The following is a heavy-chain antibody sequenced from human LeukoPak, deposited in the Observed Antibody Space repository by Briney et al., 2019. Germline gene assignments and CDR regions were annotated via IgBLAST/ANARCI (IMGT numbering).Heavy chain of an antibody. CDR3: ARDGAYYYDSSGYYFFDY. J-gene: IGHJ4*02. CDR1: GFTFSSHA. D-gene: IGHD3-22*01. CDR2: ISTSGGKI. V-gene: IGHV3-48*03. Sequence: PGGSLRLSCAASGFTFSSHAMNWVRQAPGKGLEWLSDISTSGGKIFYADSVKGRFTISKDNAKNSLYLQMNSLRAEDTAVYYCARDGAYYYDSSGYYFFDYWGQGTLVTVSS.